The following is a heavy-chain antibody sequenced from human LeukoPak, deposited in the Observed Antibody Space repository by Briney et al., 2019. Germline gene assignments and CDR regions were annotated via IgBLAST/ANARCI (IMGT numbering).Heavy chain of an antibody. CDR3: ARETDLGGYDLFDY. CDR2: IIPIFGIA. Sequence: SVTVSCKASGGTFSSYAISWVRQAPGQGREWMGRIIPIFGIANYAQKFQGRVTITADKSTSTAYMELSSLRSEDTAVYYCARETDLGGYDLFDYWGQGTLVTVSS. V-gene: IGHV1-69*04. J-gene: IGHJ4*02. CDR1: GGTFSSYA. D-gene: IGHD5-12*01.